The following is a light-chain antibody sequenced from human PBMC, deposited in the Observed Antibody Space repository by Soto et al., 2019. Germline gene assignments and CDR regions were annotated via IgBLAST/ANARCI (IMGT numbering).Light chain of an antibody. CDR2: GAS. Sequence: EIVLTQSPGTLSLSPGERATLSCRASQSVSSNYLAWYQQKPGQAPRLLIYGASSRATGIPDRFSGSGSGTDFILTIRRLEPEDFEVYYCQQYGSSPTFGGGTKVEIK. V-gene: IGKV3-20*01. CDR1: QSVSSNY. CDR3: QQYGSSPT. J-gene: IGKJ4*02.